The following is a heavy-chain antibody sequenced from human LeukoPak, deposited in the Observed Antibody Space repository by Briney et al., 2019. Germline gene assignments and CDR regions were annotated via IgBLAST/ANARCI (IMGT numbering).Heavy chain of an antibody. J-gene: IGHJ4*02. D-gene: IGHD3-22*01. CDR2: ISSGSIYT. V-gene: IGHV3-11*03. CDR1: GFTFSDYY. Sequence: GGSLRLSCAASGFTFSDYYMSWIRQAPGKGLEWVSYISSGSIYTNYADSVKGRFTISRDNAKNSLYLQMNSLRAEDTAVYYCASTYDSSGYYPFDYWGQGTLVTVSS. CDR3: ASTYDSSGYYPFDY.